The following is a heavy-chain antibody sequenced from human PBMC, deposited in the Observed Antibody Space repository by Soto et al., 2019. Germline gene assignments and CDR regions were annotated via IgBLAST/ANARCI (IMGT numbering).Heavy chain of an antibody. V-gene: IGHV4-59*08. CDR3: ARLGGDYRLYWFDP. D-gene: IGHD4-17*01. CDR2: IYYSGST. Sequence: SETLSLTCTVSGGSISSYYWNWIRQPPGKGLEWIGYIYYSGSTNYNPSLKSRVTISVDTSKNQFSLKLSSVTAADTAVYYCARLGGDYRLYWFDPWGQGTLVTVSS. CDR1: GGSISSYY. J-gene: IGHJ5*02.